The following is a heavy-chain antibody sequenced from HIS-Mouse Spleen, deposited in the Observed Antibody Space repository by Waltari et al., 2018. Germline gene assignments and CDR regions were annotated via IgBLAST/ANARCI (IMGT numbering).Heavy chain of an antibody. J-gene: IGHJ5*02. CDR3: ARERRGPGWFDP. Sequence: EVQLVESGVGLVQPGGSVGVSCAAAGCTFSADLMGWAGQAQGKGLGWVANIKQDGSEKYYVDSVKGRFTISRDNAKNSLYLQMNSLRAEDTAVYYCARERRGPGWFDPWGQGTLVTVSS. V-gene: IGHV3-7*01. CDR1: GCTFSADL. D-gene: IGHD5-12*01. CDR2: IKQDGSEK.